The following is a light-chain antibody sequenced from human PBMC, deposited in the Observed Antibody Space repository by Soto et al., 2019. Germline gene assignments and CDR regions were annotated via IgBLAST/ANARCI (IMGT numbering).Light chain of an antibody. CDR1: QTISSSY. CDR2: GAS. V-gene: IGKV3-20*01. Sequence: EIVLTQSAGTLSLSPGERATLSCRVSQTISSSYLAWFQQKPGQAPRLLIYGASNRATGIPDRFSGSGSGKAFTLTTSRLEHEDFAVYYCQKYGSPPPYTLGQGTKLEIK. CDR3: QKYGSPPPYT. J-gene: IGKJ2*01.